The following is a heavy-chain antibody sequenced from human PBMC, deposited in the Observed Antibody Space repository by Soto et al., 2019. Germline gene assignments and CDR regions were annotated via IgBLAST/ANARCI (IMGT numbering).Heavy chain of an antibody. Sequence: ASVKVSCKASGYTFTSYGISWVRQAPGQGLEWMGWISAYNGNTNYAQKLQGRVTMSTDTSTSTAYMELRGLRSDDTAVYYCARTVSRRPDFDYWGQGTLVTVSS. V-gene: IGHV1-18*01. CDR2: ISAYNGNT. J-gene: IGHJ4*02. D-gene: IGHD4-4*01. CDR3: ARTVSRRPDFDY. CDR1: GYTFTSYG.